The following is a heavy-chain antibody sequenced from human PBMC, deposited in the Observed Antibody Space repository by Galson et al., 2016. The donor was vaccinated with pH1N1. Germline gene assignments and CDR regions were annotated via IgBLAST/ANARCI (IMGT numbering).Heavy chain of an antibody. CDR1: GYSFSGYY. Sequence: ETLSLTCAVSGYSFSGYYWSWLRQPPGKGLEWIGEINHSGSTNYNPSLKSRVTISVDTSENQLSLKLYSVTAADTAVYYCARGRGGYNLRERQYYYSYMDVWGKGTTVTLSS. D-gene: IGHD5-24*01. J-gene: IGHJ6*03. CDR2: INHSGST. CDR3: ARGRGGYNLRERQYYYSYMDV. V-gene: IGHV4-34*01.